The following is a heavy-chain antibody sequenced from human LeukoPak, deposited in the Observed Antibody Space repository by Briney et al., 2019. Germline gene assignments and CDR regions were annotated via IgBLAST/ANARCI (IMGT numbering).Heavy chain of an antibody. CDR2: VNPEGSEK. CDR3: ARDLAYSRLDY. CDR1: GFTFNNYV. J-gene: IGHJ4*02. V-gene: IGHV3-7*01. Sequence: GGSLRLSCAASGFTFNNYVMNWVRQAPGKGLEWVASVNPEGSEKYSADSVKGRFTISRDNAKNSLYLQMDSLRVEDTAFYYCARDLAYSRLDYWGQGMLVTVSS. D-gene: IGHD5-18*01.